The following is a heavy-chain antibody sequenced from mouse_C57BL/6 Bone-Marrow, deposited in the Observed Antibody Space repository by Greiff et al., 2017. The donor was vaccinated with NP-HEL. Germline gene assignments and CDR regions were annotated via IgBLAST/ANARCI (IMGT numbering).Heavy chain of an antibody. D-gene: IGHD2-3*01. CDR1: GYTFTDYY. CDR3: ARFYDGGAMDY. Sequence: VQLQQSGAELVRPGASVKLSCKASGYTFTDYYINWVKQRPGQGLEWIARIYPGSGNTYYNEKFKGKATLTAEKSSSTAYMQLSSLTSEDSAVYFCARFYDGGAMDYWGQGTSVTVSS. V-gene: IGHV1-76*01. CDR2: IYPGSGNT. J-gene: IGHJ4*01.